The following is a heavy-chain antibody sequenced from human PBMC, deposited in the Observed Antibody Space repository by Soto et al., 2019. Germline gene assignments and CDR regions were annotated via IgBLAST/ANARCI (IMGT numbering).Heavy chain of an antibody. D-gene: IGHD4-17*01. V-gene: IGHV3-21*01. CDR3: ARDWFFGDYASYYFDY. CDR2: ISSSRSYI. J-gene: IGHJ4*02. Sequence: EVQLVESGGGLVKPGGSLRLSCAASGFTFSSYSMNWVRQAPGKGLEWVSSISSSRSYIYYADSLKGRFTISRDNAKNSLHLQMNSLRAEDTAVYYCARDWFFGDYASYYFDYWGQGTLVTVSS. CDR1: GFTFSSYS.